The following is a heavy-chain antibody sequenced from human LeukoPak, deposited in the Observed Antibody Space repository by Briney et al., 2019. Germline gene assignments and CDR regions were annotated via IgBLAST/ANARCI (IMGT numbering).Heavy chain of an antibody. CDR3: AKKEANYYDSSGPDY. J-gene: IGHJ4*02. D-gene: IGHD3-22*01. CDR2: ISNDGSNT. CDR1: GLTLSSFG. Sequence: PGGSLSLSCAASGLTLSSFGMHWVRQAPGKGLEWVAFISNDGSNTYYADSVKGRFTISRDNSKNTLYLQMNSLRAEDTAVYYCAKKEANYYDSSGPDYWGQGTLVTVSS. V-gene: IGHV3-30*18.